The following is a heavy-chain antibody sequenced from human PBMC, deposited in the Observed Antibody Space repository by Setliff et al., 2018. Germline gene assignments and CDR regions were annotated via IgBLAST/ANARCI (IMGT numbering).Heavy chain of an antibody. V-gene: IGHV3-23*01. CDR2: VTQGDNR. D-gene: IGHD2-8*01. CDR1: GFTFGDYS. Sequence: TGGSLRLSCVASGFTFGDYSMTWVRQAPGKGLEFVSGVTQGDNRYYGDSVKGRFTISRDNSKNTVYLQMNSLRVEDTAIYYCAKDRVPDGKWDFDYWGQGILVTVSS. J-gene: IGHJ4*02. CDR3: AKDRVPDGKWDFDY.